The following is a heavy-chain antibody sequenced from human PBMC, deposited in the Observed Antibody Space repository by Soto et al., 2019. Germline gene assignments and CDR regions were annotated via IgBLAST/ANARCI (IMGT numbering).Heavy chain of an antibody. CDR3: ARHRRLQFVNIPKSGYNSSDP. J-gene: IGHJ5*02. CDR2: IFPGDSDT. Sequence: GESLKISCQGSGYSFGAYWIGWLRQMPGKGREWMGLIFPGDSDTRYRPSFQGQVTISVDKSINTAYLQWSSLKASDTAMYYCARHRRLQFVNIPKSGYNSSDPWGQGTLVTVSS. V-gene: IGHV5-51*01. D-gene: IGHD5-12*01. CDR1: GYSFGAYW.